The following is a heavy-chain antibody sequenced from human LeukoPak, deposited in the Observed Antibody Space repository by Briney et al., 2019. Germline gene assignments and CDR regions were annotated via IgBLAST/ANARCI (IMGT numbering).Heavy chain of an antibody. CDR1: GGTFSSYA. Sequence: GASVKVSCKASGGTFSSYAISWVRQAPGQGLEWMGGIIPIFGTANYAQKFQGRVTITADESTSTAYTELSSLRSEDTAVYYCARDRGTTTAWFDPWGQGTLVTVSS. D-gene: IGHD4-11*01. CDR2: IIPIFGTA. CDR3: ARDRGTTTAWFDP. J-gene: IGHJ5*02. V-gene: IGHV1-69*13.